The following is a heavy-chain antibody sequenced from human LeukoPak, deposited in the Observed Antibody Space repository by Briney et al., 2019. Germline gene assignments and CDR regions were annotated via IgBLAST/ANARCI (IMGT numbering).Heavy chain of an antibody. CDR2: IIPIFGTA. Sequence: ASVTVSCKASGGAFSSYAISWVRQAPGQGLEWMGGIIPIFGTANHAQKFQGRVTITADESTSTAYMELSSLRSEDTAVYYCARGGTAMDLDYWGQGTLVTVSS. V-gene: IGHV1-69*13. D-gene: IGHD5-18*01. CDR1: GGAFSSYA. J-gene: IGHJ4*02. CDR3: ARGGTAMDLDY.